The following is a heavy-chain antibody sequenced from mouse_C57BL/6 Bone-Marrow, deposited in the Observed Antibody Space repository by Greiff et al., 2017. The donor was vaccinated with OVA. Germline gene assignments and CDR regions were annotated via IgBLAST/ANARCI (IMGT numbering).Heavy chain of an antibody. CDR1: GYSFTGYY. CDR2: INPSTGGT. CDR3: ASNWDYFDY. Sequence: VQLKQSGPELVKPGASVKISCKASGYSFTGYYMNWVKQSPEKSLEWIGEINPSTGGTTYNQKFKAKATLTVDKSSSTAYMQLKSLTSEDSAVYYCASNWDYFDYWGQGTTLTVSS. V-gene: IGHV1-42*01. D-gene: IGHD4-1*02. J-gene: IGHJ2*01.